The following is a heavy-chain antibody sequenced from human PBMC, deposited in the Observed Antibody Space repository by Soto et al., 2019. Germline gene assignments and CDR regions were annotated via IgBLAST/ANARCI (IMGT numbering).Heavy chain of an antibody. Sequence: ASVKVSCKASGYTFTSYAMHWVRQAPGQRLEWMGWINAGNGNTKYSQKFQGRVTITRDTSASTAYMELSSLRSEDTAVYYCARSIVVVTAADYWGEGTLVTVSS. CDR2: INAGNGNT. D-gene: IGHD2-21*02. V-gene: IGHV1-3*01. J-gene: IGHJ4*02. CDR1: GYTFTSYA. CDR3: ARSIVVVTAADY.